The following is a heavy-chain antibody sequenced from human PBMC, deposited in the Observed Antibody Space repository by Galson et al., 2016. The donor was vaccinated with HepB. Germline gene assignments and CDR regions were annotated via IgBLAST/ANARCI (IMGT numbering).Heavy chain of an antibody. J-gene: IGHJ4*02. Sequence: PALVKPTQTLTLTCTFSGFSLSTSGMCVSWIRQPPGKALEWLALIDWDDDKYYSTSLKTRLTISKDTSKNQVVLTMTNMDPVDTATYYCARTYSGTSYFPFDYWGQGTLVTVSS. D-gene: IGHD1-26*01. CDR3: ARTYSGTSYFPFDY. CDR2: IDWDDDK. V-gene: IGHV2-70*01. CDR1: GFSLSTSGMC.